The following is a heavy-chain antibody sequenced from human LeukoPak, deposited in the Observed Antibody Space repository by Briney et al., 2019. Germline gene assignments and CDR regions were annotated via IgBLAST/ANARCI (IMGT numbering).Heavy chain of an antibody. D-gene: IGHD3-10*01. Sequence: GRSLRLSCAASGFTFSSYGMHWVRQAPGKGLEWVAVISYDGSNKYYADSVKGRFTISRDNSKNTLYLQMNSLRAEDTAVYYCAKDRLLWFGELGRFDYWGQGTLVTVSS. J-gene: IGHJ4*02. CDR3: AKDRLLWFGELGRFDY. V-gene: IGHV3-30*18. CDR1: GFTFSSYG. CDR2: ISYDGSNK.